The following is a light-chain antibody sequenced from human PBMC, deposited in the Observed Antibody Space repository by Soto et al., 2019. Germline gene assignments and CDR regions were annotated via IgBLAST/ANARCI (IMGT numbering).Light chain of an antibody. J-gene: IGKJ5*01. CDR1: QDISNY. CDR3: QQSYRSIT. CDR2: TAS. V-gene: IGKV1-39*01. Sequence: DIQMTKSLSSLSASVGDRVTITCQASQDISNYLHWYQQKPGKAPKLLIYTASSLQSGVPSRFSGSGSGTDFTLTISTLQPEDFATYYCQQSYRSITFGQGTRLEIK.